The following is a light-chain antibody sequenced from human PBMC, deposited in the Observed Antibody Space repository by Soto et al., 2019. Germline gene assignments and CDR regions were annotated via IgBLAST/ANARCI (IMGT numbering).Light chain of an antibody. CDR3: QQYGSSPPDT. V-gene: IGKV3-20*01. CDR2: GAS. CDR1: ESVSSTY. J-gene: IGKJ4*01. Sequence: EIVLTQSPGTLSLSPGDRATLSCRASESVSSTYLAWYQQKPGQAPRLLIYGASSSDSGIPDRFSGSGSGTDFTLTISRLEPEDFAVYYCQQYGSSPPDTFGGGTKVEIK.